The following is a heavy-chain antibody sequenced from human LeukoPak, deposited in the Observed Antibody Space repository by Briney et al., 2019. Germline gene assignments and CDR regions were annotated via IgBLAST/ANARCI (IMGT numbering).Heavy chain of an antibody. D-gene: IGHD5-12*01. V-gene: IGHV4-59*08. Sequence: PSETLSLTCTVSGGSISSYYWSWIRQPPGKGLEWIGYIYYSGSTNYNPSLKSRVTISVDTSKNQFSLKLSSVTAADTAVYYCARLVTITEVDDYGMDVWGQGTTVTVSS. J-gene: IGHJ6*02. CDR2: IYYSGST. CDR1: GGSISSYY. CDR3: ARLVTITEVDDYGMDV.